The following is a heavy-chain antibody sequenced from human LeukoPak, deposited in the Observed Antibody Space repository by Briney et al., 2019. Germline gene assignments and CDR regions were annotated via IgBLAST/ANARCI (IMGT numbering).Heavy chain of an antibody. CDR2: IKSKTDGWST. CDR3: TTDGGITIRPLFDF. CDR1: GITFTSAW. Sequence: GGSLRLSCAASGITFTSAWMGWVRQAPGKGLEWVGRIKSKTDGWSTDYAAPVVGRFTISTEDSKITSYLQMNNLKIEDTPVYYCTTDGGITIRPLFDFWGQGTLVTVSS. V-gene: IGHV3-15*01. D-gene: IGHD1-14*01. J-gene: IGHJ4*02.